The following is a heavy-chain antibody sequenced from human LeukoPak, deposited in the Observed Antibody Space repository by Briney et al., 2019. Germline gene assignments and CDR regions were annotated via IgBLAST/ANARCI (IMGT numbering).Heavy chain of an antibody. J-gene: IGHJ4*02. D-gene: IGHD4-23*01. CDR3: ARGARWAYYFDY. CDR2: ISTRDNTI. CDR1: GFTFDKAW. Sequence: GGSLRLSCAASGFTFDKAWMTWVRQTPGKGLEWLSYISTRDNTIQYADSVKGRFTISRDNANNSVFLQMDNLRAEDSAIYYCARGARWAYYFDYWGQGSLVTVSS. V-gene: IGHV3-11*01.